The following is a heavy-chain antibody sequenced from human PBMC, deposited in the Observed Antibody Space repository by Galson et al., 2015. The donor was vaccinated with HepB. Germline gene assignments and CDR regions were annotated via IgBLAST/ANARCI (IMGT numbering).Heavy chain of an antibody. Sequence: SVKVSCKASGYTFTRFGITWVRQAPGQGLEWMGWISTYNGNTNYAQKLQGRVTMTTDTSTSTAYMELRSLRSDDTAVYYCARGIAARPSYYMDVWGKGTTVTVSS. CDR1: GYTFTRFG. CDR2: ISTYNGNT. J-gene: IGHJ6*03. D-gene: IGHD6-6*01. CDR3: ARGIAARPSYYMDV. V-gene: IGHV1-18*01.